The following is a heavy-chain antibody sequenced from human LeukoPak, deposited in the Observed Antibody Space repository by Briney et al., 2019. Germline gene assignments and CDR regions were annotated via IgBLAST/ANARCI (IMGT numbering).Heavy chain of an antibody. CDR1: GGSISSYY. CDR3: ARHDYYGSGRFDY. D-gene: IGHD3-10*01. V-gene: IGHV4-59*08. CDR2: IYYGGST. J-gene: IGHJ4*02. Sequence: SETLSLTCTVSGGSISSYYWSWIRQPPGKGLEWIGYIYYGGSTNYNPSLKSRVTISVDTSKNQFSLKLSSVTAADTAVYYCARHDYYGSGRFDYWGQGTLVTVSS.